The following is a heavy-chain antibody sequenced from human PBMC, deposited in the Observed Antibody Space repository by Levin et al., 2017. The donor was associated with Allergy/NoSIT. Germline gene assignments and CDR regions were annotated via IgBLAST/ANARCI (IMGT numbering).Heavy chain of an antibody. CDR1: GFTFSSYA. V-gene: IGHV3-23*01. J-gene: IGHJ4*02. CDR3: AKDGDIVLMVYAIGYYFDY. D-gene: IGHD2-8*01. Sequence: GESLKISCAASGFTFSSYAMSWVRQAPGKGLEWVSAISGSGGSTYYADSVKGRFTISRDNSKNTLYLQMNSLRAEDTAVYYCAKDGDIVLMVYAIGYYFDYWGQGTLVTVSS. CDR2: ISGSGGST.